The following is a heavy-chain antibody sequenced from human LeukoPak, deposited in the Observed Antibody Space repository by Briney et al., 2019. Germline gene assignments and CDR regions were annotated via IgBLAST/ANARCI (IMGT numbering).Heavy chain of an antibody. CDR1: GVSFSGYY. CDR3: ARGGNVVVPAAGGQIDY. CDR2: INHSGST. J-gene: IGHJ4*02. V-gene: IGHV4-34*01. D-gene: IGHD2-2*01. Sequence: KPSETLSLTCAVYGVSFSGYYWSWIRQPPGKGLEWIGEINHSGSTNYNPSLKSRVTISVDTSKNQFSLKLSSVTAADTAVYYCARGGNVVVPAAGGQIDYWGQGTLVTVSS.